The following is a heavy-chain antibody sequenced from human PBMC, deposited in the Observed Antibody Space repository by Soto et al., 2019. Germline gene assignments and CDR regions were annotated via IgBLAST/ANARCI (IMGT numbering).Heavy chain of an antibody. CDR3: ASGMVRGVIAAYYFDY. J-gene: IGHJ4*02. CDR2: INAGNGNT. D-gene: IGHD3-10*01. CDR1: GYTFTSYA. Sequence: ASVKVSCKASGYTFTSYAMRWVRQAPGQRLEWMGWINAGNGNTKYSQKFQGRVTITRDTSASTAYMELSSLRSEDTAVYYCASGMVRGVIAAYYFDYWGQGTLVTVSS. V-gene: IGHV1-3*01.